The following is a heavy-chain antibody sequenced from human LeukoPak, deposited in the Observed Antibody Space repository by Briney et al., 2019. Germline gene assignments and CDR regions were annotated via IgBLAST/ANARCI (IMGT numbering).Heavy chain of an antibody. Sequence: SETLSLTCTVSGGSISSYYWSWIRQPPGKGLEWIGYIYYRGSTNYNPSLKSRVTISVDTSKNQFSLKLSSVTAADTAVYYCARGDYYDSKYFDYWGQGTLVTVSS. CDR1: GGSISSYY. V-gene: IGHV4-59*01. CDR2: IYYRGST. CDR3: ARGDYYDSKYFDY. D-gene: IGHD3-22*01. J-gene: IGHJ4*02.